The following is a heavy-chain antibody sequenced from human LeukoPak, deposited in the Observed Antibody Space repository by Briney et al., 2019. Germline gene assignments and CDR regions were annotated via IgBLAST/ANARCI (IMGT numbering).Heavy chain of an antibody. Sequence: GGSLRLSCTASGFTFGDYAMSWVRQAPGKGLEWVGRIKSKTDGGTTDYAAPVKGRFTISRDDPKNTLYLQMNSLKTEDTAVYYCTTDQSVPESYWGQGTLVTVSS. CDR2: IKSKTDGGTT. D-gene: IGHD5-24*01. J-gene: IGHJ4*02. CDR1: GFTFGDYA. CDR3: TTDQSVPESY. V-gene: IGHV3-15*01.